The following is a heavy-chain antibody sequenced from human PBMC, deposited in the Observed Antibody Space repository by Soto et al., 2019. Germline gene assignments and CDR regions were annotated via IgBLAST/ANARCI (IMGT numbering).Heavy chain of an antibody. D-gene: IGHD3-3*01. CDR1: GFSFGSYA. Sequence: LRLSCAASGFSFGSYALSWVRQAPGKGLEWVSTISGSDGKTFYADSVKGRFSISRDTSQSTLYLQVNSLRADDTAMYYCARWSYLDYWGQGTRVTVSS. J-gene: IGHJ4*02. CDR3: ARWSYLDY. V-gene: IGHV3-23*01. CDR2: ISGSDGKT.